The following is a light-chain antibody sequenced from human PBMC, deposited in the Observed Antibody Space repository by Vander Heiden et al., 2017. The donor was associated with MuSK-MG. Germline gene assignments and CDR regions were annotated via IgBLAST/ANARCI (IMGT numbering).Light chain of an antibody. Sequence: DIVMTQSPDSLAVSLGERATINCKSSQRVLSRSNNKNYLAWYQLKPGQPPKLLIYWASTRESGVPDRFSGSGYGKDFTLTISSLQAEDVAIYYCQQYDSNPPITFGGGTKVEIK. CDR2: WAS. CDR3: QQYDSNPPIT. CDR1: QRVLSRSNNKNY. J-gene: IGKJ4*01. V-gene: IGKV4-1*01.